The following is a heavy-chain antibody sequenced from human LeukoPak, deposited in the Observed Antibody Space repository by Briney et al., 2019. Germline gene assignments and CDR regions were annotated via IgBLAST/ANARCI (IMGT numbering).Heavy chain of an antibody. Sequence: GGSLRLSCAASGFTFDDYGMNWVRQAPGKGLEWVSGINWNGDSTGYEDSVKGRFTISRDNAKKSLYLQMNSLRAEGTAVYYCARDEDPRVSRLFDYWGQGTLVTVSS. CDR3: ARDEDPRVSRLFDY. J-gene: IGHJ4*02. V-gene: IGHV3-20*04. CDR1: GFTFDDYG. CDR2: INWNGDST.